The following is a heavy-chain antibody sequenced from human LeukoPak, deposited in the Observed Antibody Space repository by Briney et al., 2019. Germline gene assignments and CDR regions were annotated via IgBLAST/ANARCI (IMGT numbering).Heavy chain of an antibody. CDR1: GFTFTSSA. Sequence: SVTVSCKASGFTFTSSAMQWVRQARGQRLEWIGWIVVGSGNTNYAQKFQERVTITRDLSTSTAYMEMSSLRSEDTAVYYCAAERNWNYGSGFDYWGQRTLGTVSS. CDR3: AAERNWNYGSGFDY. CDR2: IVVGSGNT. J-gene: IGHJ4*02. D-gene: IGHD1-7*01. V-gene: IGHV1-58*02.